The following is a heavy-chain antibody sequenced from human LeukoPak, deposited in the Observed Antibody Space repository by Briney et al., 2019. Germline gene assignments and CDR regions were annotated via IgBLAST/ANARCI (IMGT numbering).Heavy chain of an antibody. CDR1: GGTFSSYA. V-gene: IGHV1-69*04. CDR3: ARGGSYGLGYYGMDV. CDR2: IIPILGIA. J-gene: IGHJ6*02. Sequence: ASVKVSCKASGGTFSSYAISWVRQAPGQGLEWMGRIIPILGIANYAQKFQGRVTITADKSTSTAYMELSSLRSEDTAVYYCARGGSYGLGYYGMDVWGQGTTVTVSS. D-gene: IGHD1-26*01.